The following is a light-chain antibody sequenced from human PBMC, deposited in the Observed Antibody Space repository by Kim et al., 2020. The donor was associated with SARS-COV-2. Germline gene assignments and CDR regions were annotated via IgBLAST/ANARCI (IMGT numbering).Light chain of an antibody. Sequence: PGQSVTISCTGTSSDFGAYNYVSWYQQHPGTAPKLMIYDVTKRPSGVPDRFSGSKSGNTASLTISGLQAEDEADYYCCSYAGSYVFGTGTKVTVL. J-gene: IGLJ1*01. V-gene: IGLV2-11*01. CDR2: DVT. CDR3: CSYAGSYV. CDR1: SSDFGAYNY.